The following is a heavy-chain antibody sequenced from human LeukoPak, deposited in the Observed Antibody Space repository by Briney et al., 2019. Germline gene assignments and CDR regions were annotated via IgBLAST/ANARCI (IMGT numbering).Heavy chain of an antibody. J-gene: IGHJ6*02. V-gene: IGHV3-30*18. CDR1: GFTFSSYG. CDR3: AKDYSNYGMDV. Sequence: PGGSLRLSCAASGFTFSSYGMHWVRQAPGKGLEWVAVISYDGSNKYYADSVKGRFTISRDNSKNTLYPQMNSLRAEDTAVYYCAKDYSNYGMDVWGQGTTVTVSS. D-gene: IGHD4-11*01. CDR2: ISYDGSNK.